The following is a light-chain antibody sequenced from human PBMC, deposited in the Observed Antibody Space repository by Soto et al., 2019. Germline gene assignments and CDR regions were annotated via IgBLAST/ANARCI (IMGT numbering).Light chain of an antibody. CDR3: QQRNNWPPT. V-gene: IGKV3-11*01. Sequence: EIVLTQSPASLFLSPGERATLSCRASQSVRNDLVWYHQKRGQAPRLLIYSASNRAAGIPPRFSASGSGTDFTLTISSLEPEDFAVYYCQQRNNWPPTFGGGTKVEMK. CDR2: SAS. CDR1: QSVRND. J-gene: IGKJ4*01.